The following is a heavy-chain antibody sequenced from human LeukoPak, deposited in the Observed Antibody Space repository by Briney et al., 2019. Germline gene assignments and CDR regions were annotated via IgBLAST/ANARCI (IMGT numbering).Heavy chain of an antibody. Sequence: PGGSLRLSCAASGFTFSDYYMSWIRQAPGKGLEWVSYISSSSSYTNYAASVKGPFTISRDNAKNSLYLQMNSLRAEDTAVYYCAREVKAVPGDESFDYWGQGTLVTVSS. CDR1: GFTFSDYY. J-gene: IGHJ4*02. D-gene: IGHD6-19*01. CDR2: ISSSSSYT. V-gene: IGHV3-11*05. CDR3: AREVKAVPGDESFDY.